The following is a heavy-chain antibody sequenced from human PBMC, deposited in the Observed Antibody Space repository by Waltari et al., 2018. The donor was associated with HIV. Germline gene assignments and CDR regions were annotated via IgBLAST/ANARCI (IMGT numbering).Heavy chain of an antibody. CDR1: GYSISSGYY. J-gene: IGHJ3*02. D-gene: IGHD3-22*01. V-gene: IGHV4-38-2*02. CDR2: MYHSGST. CDR3: AGYRSSGYYYVDAFDI. Sequence: QVQLQESGPGLVKPSETLSLTCTVSGYSISSGYYWGWIRQPPGKGLEWIGSMYHSGSTYYTPSVKSRVTISVDTSKNQFSLKLSSVTAADTAVYYCAGYRSSGYYYVDAFDIWGQGTMVTVSS.